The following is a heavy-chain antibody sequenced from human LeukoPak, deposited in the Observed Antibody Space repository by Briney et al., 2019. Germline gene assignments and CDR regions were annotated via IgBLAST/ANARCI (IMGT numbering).Heavy chain of an antibody. CDR3: ARAVGPRGQSWFDP. Sequence: GPSVKVSCKASGYTFTSYYMHWVRQAPGQGLEWMGVVNPTDGRTTYAQNLQGRVTMTRDTSTSTVYMELSSLKSDDTAVYYCARAVGPRGQSWFDPWGQGTLVTVSS. D-gene: IGHD3-10*01. V-gene: IGHV1-46*03. J-gene: IGHJ5*02. CDR1: GYTFTSYY. CDR2: VNPTDGRT.